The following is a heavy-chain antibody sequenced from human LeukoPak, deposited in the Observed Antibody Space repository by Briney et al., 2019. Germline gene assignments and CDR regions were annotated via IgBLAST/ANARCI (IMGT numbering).Heavy chain of an antibody. CDR2: IRSKANSYAT. D-gene: IGHD3-22*01. Sequence: PGGSLRLSCAASGFTFSGSAMHWVRQASGKGLEWVGRIRSKANSYATAYAASVKGRFTISRDDSKNTAHLQMNSLKTEDTDEYYCTAHDSIILNYYYYMDVWGKGTTVTVSS. V-gene: IGHV3-73*01. CDR3: TAHDSIILNYYYYMDV. CDR1: GFTFSGSA. J-gene: IGHJ6*03.